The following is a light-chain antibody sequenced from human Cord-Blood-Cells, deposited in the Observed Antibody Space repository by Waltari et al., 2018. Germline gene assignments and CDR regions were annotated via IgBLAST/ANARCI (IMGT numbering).Light chain of an antibody. J-gene: IGLJ2*01. V-gene: IGLV3-1*01. CDR1: KLGDKY. Sequence: SYELTQPPSVSVSPGQTASITCSGDKLGDKYACWYQQKPGQSPVLVISQDSKRPSGIPELFAGANTGNTATLTISGTQAMDEADYYCQAWDSSTDNVVFGGGTKLTVL. CDR2: QDS. CDR3: QAWDSSTDNVV.